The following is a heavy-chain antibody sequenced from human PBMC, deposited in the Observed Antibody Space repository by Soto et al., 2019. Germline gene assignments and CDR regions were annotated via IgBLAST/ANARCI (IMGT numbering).Heavy chain of an antibody. V-gene: IGHV3-23*01. Sequence: QPGGSLRLSCAAAGFTFSSYAMGWVRQGPGKGLEWVAVVSIGGSTHYADSVRGRFTISRDNSKNTLSLQMNSLTAEDTAVYFCATRRGAGGHFDYWGQGALVTASS. CDR3: ATRRGAGGHFDY. CDR1: GFTFSSYA. D-gene: IGHD2-15*01. CDR2: VSIGGST. J-gene: IGHJ4*02.